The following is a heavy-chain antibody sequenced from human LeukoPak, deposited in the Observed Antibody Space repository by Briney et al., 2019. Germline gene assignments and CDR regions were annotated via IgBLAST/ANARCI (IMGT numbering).Heavy chain of an antibody. CDR3: WRVNTTRQYYYYYMDV. V-gene: IGHV1-8*01. CDR2: MNPNSGNT. J-gene: IGHJ6*03. Sequence: ASVKVSCKASGYTFTSYDINRVRQAIGQGVEWMGWMNPNSGNTGYAQKFQGRVTMTRNTSISTAYMELSSLRSGDRAVYYWWRVNTTRQYYYYYMDVWGKGTTVTVSS. D-gene: IGHD1-14*01. CDR1: GYTFTSYD.